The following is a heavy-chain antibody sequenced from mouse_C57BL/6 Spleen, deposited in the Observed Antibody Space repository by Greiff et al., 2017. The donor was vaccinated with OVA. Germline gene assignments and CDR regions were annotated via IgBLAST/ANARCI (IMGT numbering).Heavy chain of an antibody. V-gene: IGHV1-18*01. D-gene: IGHD2-2*01. CDR2: INPNNGGT. CDR3: ARRLRYGYDGYYFDY. J-gene: IGHJ2*01. Sequence: EVQLQQSGPELVKPGASVKIPCKASGYTFNDYNMDWVKQSHGKSLEWIGDINPNNGGTIYNQKFKGKATLTVDKSSSTAYMELRSLTSEDTAVYYCARRLRYGYDGYYFDYWGQGTTLTVSS. CDR1: GYTFNDYN.